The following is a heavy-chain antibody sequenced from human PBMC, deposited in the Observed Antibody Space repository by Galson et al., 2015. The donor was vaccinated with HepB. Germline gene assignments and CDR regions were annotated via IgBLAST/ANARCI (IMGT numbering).Heavy chain of an antibody. CDR3: ASLRGDIVVVPADLSFDY. CDR2: ISGSGGST. J-gene: IGHJ4*02. Sequence: SLRLSCAASGFTFSNYAMNWVCQAPGKGLEWVSTISGSGGSTYYGDSLKGRFTISRDNSRNTLYLQMNSLRAEDTAVYYCASLRGDIVVVPADLSFDYWGQGTLVTVSS. D-gene: IGHD2-2*01. CDR1: GFTFSNYA. V-gene: IGHV3-23*01.